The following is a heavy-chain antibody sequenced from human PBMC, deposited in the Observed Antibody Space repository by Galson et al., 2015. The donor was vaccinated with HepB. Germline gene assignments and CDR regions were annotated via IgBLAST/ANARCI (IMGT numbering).Heavy chain of an antibody. CDR3: TRQAMPYGDYAYYYYGMDV. V-gene: IGHV3-73*01. Sequence: SLRLSCAASGFTFSGSAMHWVRQASGKGLEWVGRIRSNANSYATAYAASVKGRFTISRDDSKNTAYLQMNSLKTEDTAVYYCTRQAMPYGDYAYYYYGMDVWGQGTTVTVSS. CDR1: GFTFSGSA. CDR2: IRSNANSYAT. J-gene: IGHJ6*02. D-gene: IGHD4-17*01.